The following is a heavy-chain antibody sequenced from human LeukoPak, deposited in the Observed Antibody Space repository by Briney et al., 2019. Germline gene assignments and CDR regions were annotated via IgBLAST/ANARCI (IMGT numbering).Heavy chain of an antibody. V-gene: IGHV4-4*02. Sequence: PSENLSLTCAVSGGSISSSNWWSWVRQPPGKGLEWIGEIYHSGSTNYNPSLKSRVTISVDKSKNQFSLKLSSVTAADTAVYYCARANSGSLSFDYWGQGTLVTVSS. CDR1: GGSISSSNW. J-gene: IGHJ4*02. CDR3: ARANSGSLSFDY. D-gene: IGHD1-26*01. CDR2: IYHSGST.